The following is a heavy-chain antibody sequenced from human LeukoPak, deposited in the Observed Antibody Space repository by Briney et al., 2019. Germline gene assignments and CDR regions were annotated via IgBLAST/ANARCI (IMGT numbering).Heavy chain of an antibody. CDR1: GFPFRSYW. D-gene: IGHD2-2*01. V-gene: IGHV3-74*01. CDR3: ARGRSTNFLDV. Sequence: GGSLRLSCAASGFPFRSYWMHWVRQGPGRGLVGVSRIIGDGSGTNYADSVKGRFTISRDNAKNTLYLQMNSLRAEDTAVYYCARGRSTNFLDVWGQGTTVTVSS. CDR2: IIGDGSGT. J-gene: IGHJ6*02.